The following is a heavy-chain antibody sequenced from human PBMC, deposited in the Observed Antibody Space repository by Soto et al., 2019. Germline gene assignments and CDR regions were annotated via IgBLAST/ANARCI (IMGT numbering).Heavy chain of an antibody. CDR3: ARISQGTYCRGGNGYSDY. V-gene: IGHV3-74*01. CDR2: INGDGIST. J-gene: IGHJ4*02. Sequence: EVQLVESGGDLVQPGGSLRLSCAASGFTFSSYWMHWVRQDPEKGLVWVSRINGDGISTSYADSVQGRFTISRDNAKDTLFLYMNSLGAEDTAVYYCARISQGTYCRGGNGYSDYWGQGSLVTVSS. CDR1: GFTFSSYW. D-gene: IGHD2-15*01.